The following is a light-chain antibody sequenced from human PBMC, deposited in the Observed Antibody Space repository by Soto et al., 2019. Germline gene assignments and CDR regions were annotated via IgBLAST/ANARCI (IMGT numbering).Light chain of an antibody. J-gene: IGKJ1*01. CDR3: QQYHRSPWT. CDR1: QNINHW. Sequence: DIQMTQSPSTLSASVGDRVTLTCRASQNINHWLAWYQQKPGKAPELLIYDGSSLESGVPSRFSGGGSGTEFTLTIASLQPEDFASYYCQQYHRSPWTFGLGTKVDI. V-gene: IGKV1-5*01. CDR2: DGS.